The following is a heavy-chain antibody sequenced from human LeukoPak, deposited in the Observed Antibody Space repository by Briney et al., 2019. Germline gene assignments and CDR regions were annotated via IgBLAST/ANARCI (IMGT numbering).Heavy chain of an antibody. V-gene: IGHV3-30*02. CDR2: IRYDGSNK. D-gene: IGHD1-14*01. Sequence: PGGSLRLSCAASGFTFSSYGMHWVRQAPGKGLEWVAFIRYDGSNKYYADSVKGRFTISRDNSKNTLYLQMNSLRAEDTAVYYCAKNPENYYYYYMDVWGKGTTVTISS. CDR1: GFTFSSYG. CDR3: AKNPENYYYYYMDV. J-gene: IGHJ6*03.